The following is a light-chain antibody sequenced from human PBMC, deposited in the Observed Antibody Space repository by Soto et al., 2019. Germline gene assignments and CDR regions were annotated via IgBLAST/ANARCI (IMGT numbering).Light chain of an antibody. J-gene: IGLJ2*01. CDR3: GADHGGGSNLVVV. Sequence: QSVLTQPPSASASLGASVTLTCNLSSGYSNYKVDWYQQRPGKGPRFVMRVGTGGIVGSKGDGIPDRFSVLGSGLNRYLTVKNIQEEDESDYYCGADHGGGSNLVVVFGGGTKLTVL. V-gene: IGLV9-49*01. CDR1: SGYSNYK. CDR2: VGTGGIVG.